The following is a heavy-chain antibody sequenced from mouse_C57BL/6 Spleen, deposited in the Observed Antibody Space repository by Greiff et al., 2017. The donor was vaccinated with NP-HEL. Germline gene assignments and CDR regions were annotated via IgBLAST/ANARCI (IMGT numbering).Heavy chain of an antibody. V-gene: IGHV1-50*01. J-gene: IGHJ2*01. CDR1: GSTFTTYF. D-gene: IGHD3-2*02. CDR3: ARRGTAQATFDY. CDR2: IDPSDSYT. Sequence: VPLQQPGAELVKPGASVKLSCKASGSTFTTYFVHWVKQRPGQGLWWVGEIDPSDSYTKYKQKFKGKATLTVDTSSSTAYMQRSSLTSEDSAVYYCARRGTAQATFDYWGQGTTLTVSS.